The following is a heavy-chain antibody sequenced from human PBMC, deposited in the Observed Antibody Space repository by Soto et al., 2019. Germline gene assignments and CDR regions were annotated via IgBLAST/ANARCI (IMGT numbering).Heavy chain of an antibody. CDR2: IYYSGST. Sequence: QLQLQESGPGLVKPSETLSLTCTVSGGSISSSSYYWGWIRQPPGKGLEWIGSIYYSGSTYYNPSLKSRVTISVDTSKNQFSLKLSSVTAADTAVYYCARHFLFGEGGTGYYDYWGQGTLVTVSS. CDR1: GGSISSSSYY. V-gene: IGHV4-39*01. D-gene: IGHD3-9*01. CDR3: ARHFLFGEGGTGYYDY. J-gene: IGHJ4*02.